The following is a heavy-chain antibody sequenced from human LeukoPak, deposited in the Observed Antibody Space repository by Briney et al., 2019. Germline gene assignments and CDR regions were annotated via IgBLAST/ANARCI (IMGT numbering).Heavy chain of an antibody. CDR2: ISSSSSTV. D-gene: IGHD2-21*02. J-gene: IGHJ3*02. CDR3: AREWEAYCGGDCYPFDI. Sequence: PGGSLRLSCAASGFTFSSYSMNWVRQAPGKGLEWVSYISSSSSTVYYADSVKGRFTISRDNAKNSLYLRMNSLRDEDTAVYYCAREWEAYCGGDCYPFDIWGQGTMVTVSS. V-gene: IGHV3-48*02. CDR1: GFTFSSYS.